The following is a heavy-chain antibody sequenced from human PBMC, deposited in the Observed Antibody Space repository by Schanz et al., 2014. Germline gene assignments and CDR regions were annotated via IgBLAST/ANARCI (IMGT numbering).Heavy chain of an antibody. Sequence: EVQLVESGGGLVQPGGSLRLSCAASGFTVSNNYMSWVRQAPGQGLEKVAVTSTDGTRTYYAASVRGRFTISRDNSKNPVYLQMNSLRSEDTAVYYCTRDRGALINHNDALDLWGQGTMVSVSS. J-gene: IGHJ3*01. D-gene: IGHD3-16*01. CDR2: TSTDGTRT. V-gene: IGHV3-66*01. CDR1: GFTVSNNY. CDR3: TRDRGALINHNDALDL.